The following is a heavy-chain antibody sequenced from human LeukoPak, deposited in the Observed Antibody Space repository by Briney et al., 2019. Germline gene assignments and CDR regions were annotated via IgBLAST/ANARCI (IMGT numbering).Heavy chain of an antibody. V-gene: IGHV4-61*01. CDR3: ARVNWNVPTDAFDI. CDR1: GGSVSSGIYY. J-gene: IGHJ3*02. D-gene: IGHD1-1*01. CDR2: IYYSGST. Sequence: PSETLSLTCTVSGGSVSSGIYYWSWIRQPPGKGLERIGYIYYSGSTNYNPSLKSRVTISVDTSKNQFSLKLSSVTAADTAVYYCARVNWNVPTDAFDIWGQGTMVTVSS.